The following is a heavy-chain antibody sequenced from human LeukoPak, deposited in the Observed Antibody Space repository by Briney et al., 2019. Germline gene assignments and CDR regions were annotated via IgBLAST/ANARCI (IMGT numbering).Heavy chain of an antibody. D-gene: IGHD5-24*01. V-gene: IGHV3-21*01. Sequence: GGSLRLSCAGSGFTFSNYSINWVRQAPGKGLEWVSSISPSSHYIYYADSVRGRFTISRDNARNSLYLQMNSLRAEDTAVYYCARGIVGRWLQLGAFDNWGQGTMVTVSS. CDR3: ARGIVGRWLQLGAFDN. J-gene: IGHJ3*02. CDR1: GFTFSNYS. CDR2: ISPSSHYI.